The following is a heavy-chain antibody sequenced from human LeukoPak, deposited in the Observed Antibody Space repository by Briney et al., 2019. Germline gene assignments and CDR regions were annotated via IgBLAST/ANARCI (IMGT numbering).Heavy chain of an antibody. CDR2: INSSSSYI. D-gene: IGHD4-17*01. CDR3: ARDFGFGYDYGDYVTIGSY. V-gene: IGHV3-21*01. Sequence: PGGSLRLSCAASGFTFSSYSMNWVRQAPGKGLEWVSSINSSSSYIYYADSVKGRFTISRDNAKNSLYLQMNSLRAEDTAVYYCARDFGFGYDYGDYVTIGSYWGQGTLVTVSS. CDR1: GFTFSSYS. J-gene: IGHJ4*02.